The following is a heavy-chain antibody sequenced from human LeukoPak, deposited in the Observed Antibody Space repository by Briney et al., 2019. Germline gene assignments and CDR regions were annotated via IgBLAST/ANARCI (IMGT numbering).Heavy chain of an antibody. J-gene: IGHJ5*02. V-gene: IGHV3-48*01. CDR2: ISSSSSTI. CDR3: ARERVATIYDP. Sequence: PGGSLRLSCAASGFTFSSYSMNWVRQAPGKGLEWVSYISSSSSTIYYADSVKGRFTISRDNAKNSLYLQMNSPRAEDTAVYYCARERVATIYDPRGQGTLVTVSS. CDR1: GFTFSSYS. D-gene: IGHD5-12*01.